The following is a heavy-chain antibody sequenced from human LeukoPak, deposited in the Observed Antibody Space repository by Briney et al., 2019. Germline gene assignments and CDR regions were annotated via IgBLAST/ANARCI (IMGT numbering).Heavy chain of an antibody. CDR2: INHSGST. J-gene: IGHJ6*03. D-gene: IGHD2-2*01. CDR1: GGSFSGYY. Sequence: PSETLSLTCAVYGGSFSGYYWSWIRQPPGKGLEWIGEINHSGSTNYNPSLKSRVAISVDTSKNQFSLKLSSVTAADTAVYYCARAPLGYCSSTSCSLPNGYYYYYMDVWGKGTTVTISS. CDR3: ARAPLGYCSSTSCSLPNGYYYYYMDV. V-gene: IGHV4-34*01.